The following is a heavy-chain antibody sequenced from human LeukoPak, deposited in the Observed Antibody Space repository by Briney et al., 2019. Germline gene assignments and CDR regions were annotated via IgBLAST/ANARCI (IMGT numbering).Heavy chain of an antibody. CDR2: INHSGST. J-gene: IGHJ6*03. V-gene: IGHV4-34*01. D-gene: IGHD6-19*01. CDR1: GDSISGFY. Sequence: SETLTLTCTVSGDSISGFYWSWIRQPPGKGLEWIGEINHSGSTNSNPSLKSRVTISVDTSKNQFSLKLSSVTAADTAMYYCARDETYSSDWQSNHYYYYMDVWGKGTTVTVSS. CDR3: ARDETYSSDWQSNHYYYYMDV.